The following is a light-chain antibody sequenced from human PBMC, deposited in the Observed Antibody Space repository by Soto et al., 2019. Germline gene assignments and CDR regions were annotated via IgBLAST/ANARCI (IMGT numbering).Light chain of an antibody. Sequence: QTVVTQSPSASGTPGQRVTISCSGINSNIGSNYVHWYQQFPATAPKVLIYRNSQRPSGVPDRFSGSKSGISASLAISGLRSEDEADYFCATWDDRLSGVVFGGGTKVTVL. CDR2: RNS. CDR3: ATWDDRLSGVV. J-gene: IGLJ2*01. CDR1: NSNIGSNY. V-gene: IGLV1-47*01.